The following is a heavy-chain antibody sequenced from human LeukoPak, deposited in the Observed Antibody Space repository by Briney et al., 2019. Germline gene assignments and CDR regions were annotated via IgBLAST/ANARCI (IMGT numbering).Heavy chain of an antibody. D-gene: IGHD1/OR15-1a*01. CDR1: GVTFSRYR. Sequence: GGSLRLSCAASGVTFSRYRMNCVRQTPGKGREWVSSISSSSRYIYYADSVKGRFTISRDNAKNSLYLQMNSLRAEDTAVYYFARDEQISGAFDIWGQGTMVTVSS. CDR3: ARDEQISGAFDI. V-gene: IGHV3-21*01. CDR2: ISSSSRYI. J-gene: IGHJ3*02.